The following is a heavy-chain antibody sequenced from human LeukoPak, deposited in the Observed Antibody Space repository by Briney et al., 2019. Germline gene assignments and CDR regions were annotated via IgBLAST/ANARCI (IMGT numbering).Heavy chain of an antibody. CDR1: GFTFSSYE. V-gene: IGHV3-48*03. D-gene: IGHD6-13*01. J-gene: IGHJ4*02. CDR3: ARGRSWRLNDY. Sequence: GGSLRLSCAASGFTFSSYEMNWVRQAPGKGLEWVSYISSSGSTIYYADSVKGRFTISRDNAKNSLYLQMNSLRAEDTAVYYCARGRSWRLNDYWGQGTLVTVSS. CDR2: ISSSGSTI.